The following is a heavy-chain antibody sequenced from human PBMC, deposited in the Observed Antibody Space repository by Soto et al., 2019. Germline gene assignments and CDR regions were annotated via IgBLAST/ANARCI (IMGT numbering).Heavy chain of an antibody. CDR2: IIPVFGTI. Sequence: QVHVVQSGAEVKKPGSSVKVPCKAYAGTFNSFGIKWVRQAPGQGLEWVGGIIPVFGTINYAQKFRGRVTITSDASTSTSYMELSSLRSDDTAVYYCAIENWGPGGHYFDYWGQGTLVTVSS. CDR3: AIENWGPGGHYFDY. CDR1: AGTFNSFG. V-gene: IGHV1-69*01. D-gene: IGHD7-27*01. J-gene: IGHJ4*02.